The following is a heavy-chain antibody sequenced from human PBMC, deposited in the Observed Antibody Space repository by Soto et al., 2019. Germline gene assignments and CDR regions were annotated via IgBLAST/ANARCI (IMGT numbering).Heavy chain of an antibody. Sequence: QVQLVESGGGLVKPGGSLRLSCAASGFTFSNYSMTWIRQAPGKGLEWVSYISSSSSYINYADSVRGRFTISRDNARNSLYLQMNSLRAEDTAVYYCARRPYYYDTSGSRYYYGMDVWGQGTTVTVSS. D-gene: IGHD3-22*01. CDR1: GFTFSNYS. CDR2: ISSSSSYI. J-gene: IGHJ6*02. V-gene: IGHV3-11*05. CDR3: ARRPYYYDTSGSRYYYGMDV.